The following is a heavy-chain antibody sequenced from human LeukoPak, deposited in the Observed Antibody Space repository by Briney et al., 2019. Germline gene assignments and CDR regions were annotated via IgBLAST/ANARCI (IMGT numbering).Heavy chain of an antibody. CDR3: AKDIGYSYGSFDY. J-gene: IGHJ4*02. V-gene: IGHV3-9*01. D-gene: IGHD5-18*01. CDR2: ISWNSGSI. CDR1: GFTFDDYA. Sequence: PGGSLRLSCAASGFTFDDYAMHWVRQAPGKGLEWVSGISWNSGSIGYADSVKSRFTISRDNAKNSLYLQMNSLRAEDTALYYCAKDIGYSYGSFDYWGQGTLVTVSS.